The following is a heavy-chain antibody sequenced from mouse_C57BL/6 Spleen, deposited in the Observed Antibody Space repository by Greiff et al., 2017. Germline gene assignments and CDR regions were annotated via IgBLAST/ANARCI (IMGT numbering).Heavy chain of an antibody. CDR3: ARNYYGSSPDYFDY. Sequence: EVHLVESGGGLVKPGGSLKLSCAASGFTFSDYGMRWVRQAPEKGLEWVAYISSGSSTIYYADTVKGRFTIARDNAKNTLFLQMTSLRSEDTAMYYCARNYYGSSPDYFDYWGQGTTLTVSS. CDR2: ISSGSSTI. CDR1: GFTFSDYG. D-gene: IGHD1-1*01. V-gene: IGHV5-17*01. J-gene: IGHJ2*01.